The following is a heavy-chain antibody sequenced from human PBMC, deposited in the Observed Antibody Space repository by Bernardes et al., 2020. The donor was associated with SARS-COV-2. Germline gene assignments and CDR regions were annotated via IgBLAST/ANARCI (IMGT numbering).Heavy chain of an antibody. D-gene: IGHD3-3*01. V-gene: IGHV3-15*01. J-gene: IGHJ3*02. CDR3: TTGGAITIFGVVIVMDAFDI. CDR1: GFTFSNSC. Sequence: GGSLRLSCAASGFTFSNSCMSWVRQAPGKGLEWVGRIKSKTDGATTDYAAPVKGRFTISRADSKNTLYLQMNSLKTEDTAVYYCTTGGAITIFGVVIVMDAFDIWGQGTMVTVSS. CDR2: IKSKTDGATT.